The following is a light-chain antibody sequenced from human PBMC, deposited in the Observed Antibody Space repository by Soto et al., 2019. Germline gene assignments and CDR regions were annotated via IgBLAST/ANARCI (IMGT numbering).Light chain of an antibody. CDR2: WAS. CDR3: QQYYNSPLT. J-gene: IGKJ4*01. V-gene: IGKV4-1*01. CDR1: QSVLSSSDNRNY. Sequence: DIVMTQSPHSLAVSLGERATINCKSSQSVLSSSDNRNYLAWYQQKAGQSPKLLIYWASSRESGVPDRFSGAGSGTDFTLNISSLQAEDVAVYYYQQYYNSPLTFGGGTKVDI.